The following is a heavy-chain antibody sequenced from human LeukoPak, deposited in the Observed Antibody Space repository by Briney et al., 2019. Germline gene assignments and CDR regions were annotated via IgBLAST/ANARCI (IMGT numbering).Heavy chain of an antibody. CDR1: GGSFSGYY. V-gene: IGHV4-34*01. J-gene: IGHJ5*01. CDR3: ARSRRYVWGSYRDFDC. CDR2: INHSGST. D-gene: IGHD3-16*02. Sequence: PSETLSLTCAVYGGSFSGYYWSWIRQPPGKGLEWIGEINHSGSTNYNPSLKSRVTISVDTSKNQFSLKLSSVTAADTAVYYCARSRRYVWGSYRDFDCWGQGTLVTVSS.